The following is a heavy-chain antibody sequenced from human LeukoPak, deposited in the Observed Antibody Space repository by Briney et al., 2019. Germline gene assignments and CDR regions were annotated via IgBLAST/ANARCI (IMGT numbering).Heavy chain of an antibody. D-gene: IGHD6-6*01. J-gene: IGHJ4*02. CDR1: GLTFRNYG. CDR3: AKDLEYISYYFDY. Sequence: GGSLRLSCAASGLTFRNYGMHWVRQAPGKGLEWVAFIRYDGSNKYYADSVKGRFTISRDNSKNTLYLQMNSLRAEDTAVYYCAKDLEYISYYFDYWGQGTLVTVSS. CDR2: IRYDGSNK. V-gene: IGHV3-30*02.